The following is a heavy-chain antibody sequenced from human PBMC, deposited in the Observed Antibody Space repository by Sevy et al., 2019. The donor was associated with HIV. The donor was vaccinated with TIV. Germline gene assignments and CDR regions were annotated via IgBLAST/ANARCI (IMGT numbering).Heavy chain of an antibody. V-gene: IGHV3-73*01. D-gene: IGHD3-16*02. CDR3: TSFGQLEISSVRSSSRWAKNAYYYYGMDV. CDR2: IRSKANSYAT. CDR1: GFTFSGSA. Sequence: RGSLRLSCAASGFTFSGSAMHWVRQASGKGLEWVGRIRSKANSYATAYAASVKGRFTISSDDSKSKVYLQMNSLKTEDTAVYYCTSFGQLEISSVRSSSRWAKNAYYYYGMDVWGQGTTVTVSS. J-gene: IGHJ6*02.